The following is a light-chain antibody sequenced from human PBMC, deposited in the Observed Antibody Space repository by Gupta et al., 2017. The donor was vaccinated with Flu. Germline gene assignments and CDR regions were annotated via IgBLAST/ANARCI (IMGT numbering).Light chain of an antibody. CDR3: QSADSSGTSWV. Sequence: GNTASATCAGDSLAKQYACWYQQKPGQAPVLVIYKDSERASGIPERFSGSSSGTTVTLTISGFQAEDEADYYCQSADSSGTSWVFGGGTKLTVL. CDR2: KDS. J-gene: IGLJ3*02. V-gene: IGLV3-25*03. CDR1: SLAKQY.